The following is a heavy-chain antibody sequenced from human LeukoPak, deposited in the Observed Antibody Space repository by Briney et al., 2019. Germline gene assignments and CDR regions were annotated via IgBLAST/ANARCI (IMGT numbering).Heavy chain of an antibody. Sequence: PGGSLRLSCAASGFTFSSYSMNWVRQAPGKGLEWVSSISSSSSYIYYADSVKGRFTISRDNAKNSLYLQMNSLRAEDTAVYYCARESMVRGVRIDAFDIWGQGTMVTVSS. V-gene: IGHV3-21*01. D-gene: IGHD3-10*01. J-gene: IGHJ3*02. CDR2: ISSSSSYI. CDR1: GFTFSSYS. CDR3: ARESMVRGVRIDAFDI.